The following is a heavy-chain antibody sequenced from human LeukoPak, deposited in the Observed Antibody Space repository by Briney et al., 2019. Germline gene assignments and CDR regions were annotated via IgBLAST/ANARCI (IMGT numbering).Heavy chain of an antibody. CDR3: AGLAFYDSSGYYYAFDI. J-gene: IGHJ3*02. Sequence: SETLSLTCTVSGGSISSGGYYWSWIRQHPGKGLEWIGYIYYSGSTYYNPSLKSRVTISVDTSKNQFSLKLSSVTAADTAVYYCAGLAFYDSSGYYYAFDIWGQGTMVTVSS. D-gene: IGHD3-22*01. CDR1: GGSISSGGYY. V-gene: IGHV4-31*03. CDR2: IYYSGST.